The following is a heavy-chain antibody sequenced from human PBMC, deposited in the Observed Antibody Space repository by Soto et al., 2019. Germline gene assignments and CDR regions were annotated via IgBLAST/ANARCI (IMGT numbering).Heavy chain of an antibody. CDR2: VSAYNGNT. V-gene: IGHV1-18*01. CDR3: ARGGIVATIVSGKNYYYYYGMDV. Sequence: ASVKVSCKASGYTFTSYGISWVRQAPGQGLEWMGWVSAYNGNTNYAQKLQGRVTMTTDTSTSTAYMELRSLRSDDTAVYYCARGGIVATIVSGKNYYYYYGMDVWGQGTTVTVSS. J-gene: IGHJ6*02. CDR1: GYTFTSYG. D-gene: IGHD5-12*01.